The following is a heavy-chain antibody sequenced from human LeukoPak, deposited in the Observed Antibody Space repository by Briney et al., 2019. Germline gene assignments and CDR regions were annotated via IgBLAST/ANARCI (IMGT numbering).Heavy chain of an antibody. J-gene: IGHJ1*01. V-gene: IGHV1-69*13. CDR3: ARSSSGFLPVFQH. Sequence: GASVKVSCKASGGTFSSYAISWVRQAPGQGLEWMGGIIPIFGTANYAQKFQGRVTITADESTSTAYMELSSLRSEDTAVYYCARSSSGFLPVFQHWGQGTLVTVSS. CDR2: IIPIFGTA. D-gene: IGHD6-13*01. CDR1: GGTFSSYA.